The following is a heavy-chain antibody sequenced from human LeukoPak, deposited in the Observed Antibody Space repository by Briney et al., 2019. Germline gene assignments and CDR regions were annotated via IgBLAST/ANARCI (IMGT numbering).Heavy chain of an antibody. CDR2: ISTYNGNT. CDR1: GYTFTSYG. V-gene: IGHV1-18*01. CDR3: ARGFLDFDF. J-gene: IGHJ4*01. D-gene: IGHD3-3*01. Sequence: ASVKVSCKASGYTFTSYGIGWVRQAPGQGLEWMGWISTYNGNTNTAQNLQGRVTMTTDTSTTTAYMELRSLTSDDTAVYYCARGFLDFDFWGHGTLVTVSS.